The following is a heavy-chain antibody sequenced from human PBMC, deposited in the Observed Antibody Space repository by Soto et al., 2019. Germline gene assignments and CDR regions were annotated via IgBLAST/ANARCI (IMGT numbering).Heavy chain of an antibody. CDR2: IYWGDDK. CDR3: AHRPSYCSGGSCYSGFDY. V-gene: IGHV2-5*02. J-gene: IGHJ4*02. CDR1: GFSLSTSGVG. Sequence: GSGPTLVNPTQTLTLTCTFSGFSLSTSGVGVGWIRQPPGKALEWLALIYWGDDKRYSPSLKSRLTITKDTSKNQVVLTMTNMDPVDTATYYCAHRPSYCSGGSCYSGFDYWGQGTLVTSPQ. D-gene: IGHD2-15*01.